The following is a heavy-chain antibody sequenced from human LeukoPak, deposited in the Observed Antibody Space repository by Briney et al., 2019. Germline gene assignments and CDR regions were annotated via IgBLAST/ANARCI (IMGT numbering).Heavy chain of an antibody. V-gene: IGHV3-74*01. CDR2: INGDGSSI. CDR3: ARDDAMGATIDY. Sequence: PGGSLRLSCAASGFTFSSHWMHWVHQAPGKGLVWVSQINGDGSSITYVDSVKGRFTISRDDARNTVYLQMNSLRAEDTAVYYCARDDAMGATIDYWGQGTLVTVSS. CDR1: GFTFSSHW. J-gene: IGHJ4*02. D-gene: IGHD1-26*01.